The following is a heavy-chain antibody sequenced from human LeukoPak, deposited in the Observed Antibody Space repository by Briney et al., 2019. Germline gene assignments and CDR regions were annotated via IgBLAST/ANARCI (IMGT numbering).Heavy chain of an antibody. D-gene: IGHD5-18*01. V-gene: IGHV4-4*09. Sequence: SETLSLTCTVSGGSISSYYWSWIRQPPGKGLEWIGYIYTSGSTNYNPSLKSRVTISVDTSKNQFSLKLGSVTAADTAVYYCASKDGYSYGPHYYYYMDVWGKGTTVTVSS. CDR3: ASKDGYSYGPHYYYYMDV. J-gene: IGHJ6*03. CDR1: GGSISSYY. CDR2: IYTSGST.